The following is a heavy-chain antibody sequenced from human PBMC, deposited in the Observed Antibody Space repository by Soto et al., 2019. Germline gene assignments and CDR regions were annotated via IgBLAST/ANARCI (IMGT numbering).Heavy chain of an antibody. Sequence: PGGSQRLSCAVSGISFSLAWLNWVRQAPGKGLEWVGRIKPEANGGTADYAAPMRGRVIISRDDSANMLYLQLNGLKTEDTAVYYCTVLWGTSYFDYWGHGSLVTVSS. J-gene: IGHJ4*01. CDR1: GISFSLAW. V-gene: IGHV3-15*07. CDR3: TVLWGTSYFDY. CDR2: IKPEANGGTA. D-gene: IGHD3-16*01.